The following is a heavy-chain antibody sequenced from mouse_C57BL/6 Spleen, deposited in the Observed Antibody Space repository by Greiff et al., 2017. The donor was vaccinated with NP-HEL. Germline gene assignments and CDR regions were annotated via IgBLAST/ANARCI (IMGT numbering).Heavy chain of an antibody. D-gene: IGHD4-1*02. CDR2: IWTGGGT. Sequence: VKLVESGPGLVAPSQSLSITCTVSGFSLTSYAISWVRQPPGKGLEWLGVIWTGGGTNYNSALKSRLSISKDNSKSQVFLKMNSLQTDDTARYYCARISTSSYYAMDYWGQGTSVTVSS. J-gene: IGHJ4*01. CDR1: GFSLTSYA. CDR3: ARISTSSYYAMDY. V-gene: IGHV2-9-1*01.